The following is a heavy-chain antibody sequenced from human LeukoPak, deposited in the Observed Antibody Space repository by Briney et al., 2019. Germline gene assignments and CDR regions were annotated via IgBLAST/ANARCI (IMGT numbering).Heavy chain of an antibody. CDR2: INSDGSST. CDR3: AELTSMVEQY. D-gene: IGHD3-10*01. V-gene: IGHV3-74*01. CDR1: GLTLSSYW. J-gene: IGHJ4*02. Sequence: PGGSLRLSCAASGLTLSSYWMHWVRQAPGKRLVWVSRINSDGSSTRYADSVKGRFTISRDNAKNTLYLQMNSLRAEDTAVYYCAELTSMVEQYWGQGTLVTVSS.